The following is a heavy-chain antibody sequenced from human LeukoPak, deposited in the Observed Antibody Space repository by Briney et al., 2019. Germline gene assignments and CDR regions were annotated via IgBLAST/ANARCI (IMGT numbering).Heavy chain of an antibody. CDR2: IYHSGRT. CDR3: ARDYGYCGGGGSCYYFDS. CDR1: GVSISSSNW. J-gene: IGHJ4*02. V-gene: IGHV4-4*02. Sequence: SETLSLTCAVSGVSISSSNWWSWFRQPPGKGLEWIGQIYHSGRTNDNPSLKSRVTLSVDKSNNQFALRLTSVTAAATAVYYCARDYGYCGGGGSCYYFDSWGQGTLVTVSS. D-gene: IGHD2-15*01.